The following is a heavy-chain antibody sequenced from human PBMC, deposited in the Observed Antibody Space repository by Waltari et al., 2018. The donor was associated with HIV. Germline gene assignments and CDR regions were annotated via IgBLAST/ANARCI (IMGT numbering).Heavy chain of an antibody. CDR3: AKDIGGYDSFYYYYGMDV. Sequence: MHWVRQAPGKGLEWVSLISWDGGSTYYADSVKGRFTISRDNSKNSLYLQMNSLRTEDTALYYCAKDIGGYDSFYYYYGMDVWGQGTTVTVSS. CDR2: ISWDGGST. D-gene: IGHD5-12*01. V-gene: IGHV3-43*01. J-gene: IGHJ6*02.